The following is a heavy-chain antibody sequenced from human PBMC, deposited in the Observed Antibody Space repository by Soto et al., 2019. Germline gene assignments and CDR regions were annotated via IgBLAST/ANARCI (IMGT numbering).Heavy chain of an antibody. J-gene: IGHJ4*02. CDR3: AKSRWLAQSYFDY. Sequence: GSLILSCAASGFTFSSYAMSWVRHAPGKGLEWVSAISGSGGSTYYADPVKGRFTISRDNSKNTLYLQMNSLRAEDTAVYYCAKSRWLAQSYFDYWGQGTLVTVSS. V-gene: IGHV3-23*01. CDR2: ISGSGGST. D-gene: IGHD6-19*01. CDR1: GFTFSSYA.